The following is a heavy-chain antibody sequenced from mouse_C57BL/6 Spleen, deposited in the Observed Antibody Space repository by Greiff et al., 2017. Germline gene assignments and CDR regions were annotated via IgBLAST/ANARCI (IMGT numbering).Heavy chain of an antibody. J-gene: IGHJ4*01. CDR3: ARRGLRLDYYYAMDY. V-gene: IGHV1-78*01. CDR2: IYPRDGST. CDR1: GYTFTDHT. D-gene: IGHD2-2*01. Sequence: VQLQQSDAELVKPGASVKISCKVSGYTFTDHTIHWMKQRPEQGLEWIGYIYPRDGSTKYNEKFKGKATLTADKSSSTAYMQLNSLTSEDSAVXFCARRGLRLDYYYAMDYWGQGTSVTVSS.